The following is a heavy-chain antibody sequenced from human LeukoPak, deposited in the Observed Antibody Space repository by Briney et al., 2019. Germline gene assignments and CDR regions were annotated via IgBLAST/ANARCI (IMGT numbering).Heavy chain of an antibody. J-gene: IGHJ4*02. CDR2: VYTSGYS. CDR3: ARETLVGTTNYFDY. D-gene: IGHD1-26*01. CDR1: GGSMNTYY. V-gene: IGHV4-4*07. Sequence: SETLSLTCSVSGGSMNTYYWTWMRQPAGRGLEWIGRVYTSGYSKTNPSLQSRVTMSVDTSKRQLSLMLTSLTAADTAVYYCARETLVGTTNYFDYWGRGILVTVPS.